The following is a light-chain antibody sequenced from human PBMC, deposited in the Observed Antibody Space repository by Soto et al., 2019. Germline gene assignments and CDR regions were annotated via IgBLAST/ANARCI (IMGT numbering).Light chain of an antibody. CDR2: DVT. CDR3: QSYDNSLSGYV. Sequence: QSVLTQPPSASGSPGQSVTISCTGTSSDVGSYNYVSWYQHHPGKAPKLIIFDVTKRPSGVPDRFSGSKSGNTASLTVSGLQAEDEADYYCQSYDNSLSGYVFGTGTKVTVL. CDR1: SSDVGSYNY. J-gene: IGLJ1*01. V-gene: IGLV2-8*01.